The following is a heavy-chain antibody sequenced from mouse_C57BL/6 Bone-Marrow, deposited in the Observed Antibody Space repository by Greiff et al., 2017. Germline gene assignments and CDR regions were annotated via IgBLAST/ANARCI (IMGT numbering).Heavy chain of an antibody. CDR3: AREDYDVPAGFAY. V-gene: IGHV1-37*01. CDR2: INPYNGDT. CDR1: GYSFTGYF. Sequence: EVMLVESGPELVKPGASVKISCKASGYSFTGYFMNWVKQSHGKSLEWIGRINPYNGDTFYNQKFKGKATLTVDKSSSTAHMELLSLTSEDFAVYYCAREDYDVPAGFAYWGQGTLVTVSA. J-gene: IGHJ3*01. D-gene: IGHD2-4*01.